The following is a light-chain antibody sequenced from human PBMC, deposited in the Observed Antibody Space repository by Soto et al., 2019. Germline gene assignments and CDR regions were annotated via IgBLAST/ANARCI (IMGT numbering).Light chain of an antibody. CDR1: SSDVGGYNY. Sequence: QSALTQPPSASGSPGQSVTISCTGTSSDVGGYNYVSWYQQHPGKAPKLMISEVSKRPSGVPDRFSGSKSGNTASLTVSGLQDEDEADYCCSSFAGNNNLVFGGGTKLTVL. CDR3: SSFAGNNNLV. J-gene: IGLJ2*01. CDR2: EVS. V-gene: IGLV2-8*01.